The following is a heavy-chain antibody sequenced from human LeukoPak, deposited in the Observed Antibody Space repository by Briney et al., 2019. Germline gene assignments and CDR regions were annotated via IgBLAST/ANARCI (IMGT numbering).Heavy chain of an antibody. CDR3: ASDYDSSGYSYDAFDI. Sequence: PGGSLRLSCAASGFTFSSYSMNWVRQAPGKGLEWVSSISSSSSYIYYADSVKGRFTISRDNAKNSLYLQMNSLRAEDTAVYSCASDYDSSGYSYDAFDIWGQGTMVTVSS. CDR1: GFTFSSYS. CDR2: ISSSSSYI. V-gene: IGHV3-21*01. D-gene: IGHD3-22*01. J-gene: IGHJ3*02.